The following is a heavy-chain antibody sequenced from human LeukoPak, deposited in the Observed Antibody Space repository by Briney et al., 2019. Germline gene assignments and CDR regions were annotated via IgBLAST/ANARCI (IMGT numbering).Heavy chain of an antibody. CDR2: INHSGST. CDR1: GGSFSGYY. Sequence: PSETLSLTCAVYGGSFSGYYWSWIRQPPGKGLEWIGEINHSGSTNYNPSLKSRVTISVDTSKNQFSLKLSSVTAADTAVYYCARGRSYDFWSGYYDYWGQGTLVTVSS. D-gene: IGHD3-3*01. J-gene: IGHJ4*02. CDR3: ARGRSYDFWSGYYDY. V-gene: IGHV4-34*01.